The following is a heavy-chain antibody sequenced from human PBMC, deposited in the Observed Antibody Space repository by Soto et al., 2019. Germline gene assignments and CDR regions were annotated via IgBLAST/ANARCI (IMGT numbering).Heavy chain of an antibody. CDR1: GISFSKSL. D-gene: IGHD1-1*01. CDR2: INSVGSII. CDR3: SSDDDNGLQY. V-gene: IGHV3-74*01. J-gene: IGHJ6*02. Sequence: WGARRVSWAVSGISFSKSLMHWSRQIPGKGLGWVSHINSVGSIINFADSVRGRFTTSRDNAANTLYLQMTALGAEETATYYCSSDDDNGLQYCGRGSTFTVSS.